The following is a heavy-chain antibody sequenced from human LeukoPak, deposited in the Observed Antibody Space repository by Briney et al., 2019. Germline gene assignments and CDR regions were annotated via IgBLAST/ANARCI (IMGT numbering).Heavy chain of an antibody. Sequence: PSETLSLTRAVYGGSFSGYYWSWIRQPPGKGLEWIGEINHSGSTNYNPSLKSRVTISVDTSKNQFSLKLSSVTAADTAVYYCARGGGRWELPFAYWGQGTLVPSPQ. CDR1: GGSFSGYY. D-gene: IGHD1-26*01. J-gene: IGHJ4*02. CDR3: ARGGGRWELPFAY. V-gene: IGHV4-34*01. CDR2: INHSGST.